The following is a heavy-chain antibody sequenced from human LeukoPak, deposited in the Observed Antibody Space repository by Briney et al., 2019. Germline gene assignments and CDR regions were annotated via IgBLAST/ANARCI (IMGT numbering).Heavy chain of an antibody. CDR1: DYDFTSVG. D-gene: IGHD6-19*01. J-gene: IGHJ4*02. V-gene: IGHV1-18*01. Sequence: ASVKVSCKASDYDFTSVGITWVRQAPGQGLEWMGWISPYNGDTRYVQKLQGRVTMTTDTSTSTAYMESGSLRFDDTAVYYCARAGSGSGWYFDYWGQGTLVTVSS. CDR3: ARAGSGSGWYFDY. CDR2: ISPYNGDT.